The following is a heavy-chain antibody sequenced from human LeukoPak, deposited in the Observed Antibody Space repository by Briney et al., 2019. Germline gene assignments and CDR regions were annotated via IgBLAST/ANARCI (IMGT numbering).Heavy chain of an antibody. Sequence: GGSLRLSCAASGFTFGDYAMHWVRQAPGKGLEWVSGITWNSGNIGYADSVKGRFTISRDNAKNSLYLQMNSLIPEDMALYYCAKARRPSVEPSYYFDYWGQGTLVTVSS. CDR1: GFTFGDYA. D-gene: IGHD1-14*01. CDR3: AKARRPSVEPSYYFDY. CDR2: ITWNSGNI. J-gene: IGHJ4*02. V-gene: IGHV3-9*03.